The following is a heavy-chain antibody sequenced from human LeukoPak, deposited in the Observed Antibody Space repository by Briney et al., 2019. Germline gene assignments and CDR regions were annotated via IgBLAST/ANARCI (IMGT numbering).Heavy chain of an antibody. CDR1: GGSISSSSYY. CDR2: IYYSGST. Sequence: SETLSLTCTVSGGSISSSSYYWGWIRQPPGKGLEWIGSIYYSGSTYYNPSLKSRVTISVDTSKNQFSLKLSSVTAADTAVYYCARGWYSGYRYFDYWGQGTLVTVSS. J-gene: IGHJ4*02. CDR3: ARGWYSGYRYFDY. V-gene: IGHV4-39*07. D-gene: IGHD5-12*01.